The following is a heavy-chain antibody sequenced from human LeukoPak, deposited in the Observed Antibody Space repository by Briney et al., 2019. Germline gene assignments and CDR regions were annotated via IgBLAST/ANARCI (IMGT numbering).Heavy chain of an antibody. CDR3: TKGSGSDTYFD. CDR1: GFTFGDYD. J-gene: IGHJ4*01. D-gene: IGHD3-10*01. V-gene: IGHV3-49*04. CDR2: IRSKAYAGTT. Sequence: GGCLRPSCTASGFTFGDYDMSWVRQAPGKGLEWVGFIRSKAYAGTTEYAASVKGRFTISRDDSKSIAYLQMNSLKTEDTAVYYCTKGSGSDTYFD.